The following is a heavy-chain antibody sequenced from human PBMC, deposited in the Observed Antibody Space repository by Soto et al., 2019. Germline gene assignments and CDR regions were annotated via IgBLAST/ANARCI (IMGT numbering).Heavy chain of an antibody. Sequence: PGESLKISCKGSGYSFTSYWIGWVRQMPXKGLEWMGIIYPGDSDTRYSPSFQGQVTISADKSISTAYLQWSSLKASDTAMYYCARQAGSYYGSSVYLSDCWGQGTLGTVSS. CDR1: GYSFTSYW. V-gene: IGHV5-51*01. CDR3: ARQAGSYYGSSVYLSDC. J-gene: IGHJ4*02. D-gene: IGHD3-22*01. CDR2: IYPGDSDT.